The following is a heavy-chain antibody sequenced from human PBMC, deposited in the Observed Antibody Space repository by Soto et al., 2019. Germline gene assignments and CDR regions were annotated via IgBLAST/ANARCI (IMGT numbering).Heavy chain of an antibody. V-gene: IGHV3-33*01. CDR1: GFTFSSYG. D-gene: IGHD2-21*02. CDR2: IWYDGSNK. J-gene: IGHJ6*02. CDR3: ARDRGDYYYYYGMDV. Sequence: GGSLRLSCAASGFTFSSYGMHWVRQAPGMGLEWVAVIWYDGSNKYYADSVKGRFTISRDNSKNTLYLQMNSLRAEDTAVYYCARDRGDYYYYYGMDVWGQGTTVTVSS.